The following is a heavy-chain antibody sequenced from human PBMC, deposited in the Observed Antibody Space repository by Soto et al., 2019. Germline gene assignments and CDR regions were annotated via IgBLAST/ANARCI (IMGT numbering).Heavy chain of an antibody. D-gene: IGHD2-21*02. Sequence: LRLSCAASGLTFSSYAMSWVRQAPGKGLEWVSGISGRGDDTYYADSVKGRFAISRDNSKNMLYLQMNSLRAEDTAVYYCAKDRCGGACYFFDYWGQGPLATVS. J-gene: IGHJ4*02. CDR2: ISGRGDDT. CDR1: GLTFSSYA. V-gene: IGHV3-23*01. CDR3: AKDRCGGACYFFDY.